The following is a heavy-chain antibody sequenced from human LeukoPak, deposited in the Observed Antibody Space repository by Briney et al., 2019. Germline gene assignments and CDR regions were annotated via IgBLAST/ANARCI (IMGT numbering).Heavy chain of an antibody. CDR2: ISGSADNT. Sequence: GGSLRPSCTASGFALSSYAMSWVRQAPGEGLEWVSTISGSADNTNYAEAVKGRFTISRDNSKNTMYLQMNSLRAEDTAVYYCAKQGFGCWGQGTLVTVSS. J-gene: IGHJ4*02. CDR1: GFALSSYA. V-gene: IGHV3-23*01. CDR3: AKQGFGC.